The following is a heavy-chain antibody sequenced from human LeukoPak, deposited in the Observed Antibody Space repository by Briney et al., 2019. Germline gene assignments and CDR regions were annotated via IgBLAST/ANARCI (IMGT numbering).Heavy chain of an antibody. J-gene: IGHJ5*02. V-gene: IGHV4-34*01. CDR2: INHSGST. D-gene: IGHD6-13*01. CDR1: GGSFSGYY. Sequence: SETLSLTCAVYGGSFSGYYWSWIRQPPGKGLEWIGEINHSGSTNYNPSLKSRVTISVDTSKNQFSLKLSSVTAADTAVYYCARGRGRSSRNNWFDPWGQGTLVTVSS. CDR3: ARGRGRSSRNNWFDP.